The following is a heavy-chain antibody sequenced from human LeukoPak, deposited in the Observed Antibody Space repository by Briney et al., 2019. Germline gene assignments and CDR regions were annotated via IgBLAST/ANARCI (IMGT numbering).Heavy chain of an antibody. V-gene: IGHV4-4*07. J-gene: IGHJ6*03. CDR3: ARERYSYAHYMDV. CDR1: GGSISSYY. D-gene: IGHD5-18*01. Sequence: SETLSLTCTVSGGSISSYYWSWIRQPAGKGLEWLGRIHSSKGTNYNPSLKSRVTISVDTSKNQFSLKLSSVTAADTAVYYCARERYSYAHYMDVWGKGTTVTVSS. CDR2: IHSSKGT.